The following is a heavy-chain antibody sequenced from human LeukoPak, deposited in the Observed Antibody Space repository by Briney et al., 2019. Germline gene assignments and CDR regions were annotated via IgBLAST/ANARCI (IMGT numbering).Heavy chain of an antibody. CDR1: GFIFSSYA. D-gene: IGHD5-24*01. CDR3: AKGNGYNPNSIDI. Sequence: GGSLRLSCAASGFIFSSYAMHWVRQAPGKGLEWVAVISYDASKKYYADSVKGRFTISRDNAKNSLYLQMNSLRAEDTALYYCAKGNGYNPNSIDIWGQGTMVTVSS. J-gene: IGHJ3*02. V-gene: IGHV3-30-3*01. CDR2: ISYDASKK.